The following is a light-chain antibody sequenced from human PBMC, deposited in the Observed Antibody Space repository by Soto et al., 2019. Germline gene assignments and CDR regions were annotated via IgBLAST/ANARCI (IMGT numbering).Light chain of an antibody. CDR1: SSDVGRYNY. J-gene: IGLJ1*01. V-gene: IGLV2-14*01. CDR3: SSYTSSNTFV. Sequence: QSVLAQPASVSGSPGQSIAISCTGTSSDVGRYNYVSWFQQHPGKAPKLMIYDVSNRPSGVSDRFSGSKSGNTASLTISGLQAEDEADYDCSSYTSSNTFVFGTGTKLTVL. CDR2: DVS.